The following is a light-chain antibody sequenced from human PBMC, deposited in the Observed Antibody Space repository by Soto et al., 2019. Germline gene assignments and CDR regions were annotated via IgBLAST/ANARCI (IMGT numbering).Light chain of an antibody. CDR3: QQRSIRPLMYS. Sequence: EIVLTQSPATLSLSPGERATLSCSASQSVSSNLAWYQHKPVQTPRLLIYDASTRATDIPARFSGSGSGTDFTLTISSLEPEDFAGYYCQQRSIRPLMYSFGQGTKLEIK. CDR2: DAS. V-gene: IGKV3-11*01. CDR1: QSVSSN. J-gene: IGKJ2*01.